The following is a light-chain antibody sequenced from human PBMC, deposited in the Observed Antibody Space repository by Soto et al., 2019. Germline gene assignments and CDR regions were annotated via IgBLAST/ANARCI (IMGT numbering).Light chain of an antibody. CDR2: TNN. Sequence: QSVXTQPPSASGXXXXRVXXXXXGXSXXIGRNPVNWYLQLPGTAPKLLIYTNNQRPSGVPDRVSASKSGTSASLTISGLQSEDEADYYCATWDDSLYGMVFGGGTKVTVL. CDR3: ATWDDSLYGMV. CDR1: SXXIGRNP. V-gene: IGLV1-44*01. J-gene: IGLJ2*01.